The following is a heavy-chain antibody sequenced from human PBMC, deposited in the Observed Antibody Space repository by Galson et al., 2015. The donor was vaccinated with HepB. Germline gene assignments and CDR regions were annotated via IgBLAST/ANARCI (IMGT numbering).Heavy chain of an antibody. V-gene: IGHV4-61*02. Sequence: TLSLTCTLSGDSISSGNYYWSWIRQPAGKGLEWIGRLYTRGSTNYNPSLESRVSMSADTSKNQFPLTLTSVTAADTAVYYCARRGVSGYWYLDLWGRGTLVTVSS. D-gene: IGHD5/OR15-5a*01. CDR2: LYTRGST. J-gene: IGHJ2*01. CDR1: GDSISSGNYY. CDR3: ARRGVSGYWYLDL.